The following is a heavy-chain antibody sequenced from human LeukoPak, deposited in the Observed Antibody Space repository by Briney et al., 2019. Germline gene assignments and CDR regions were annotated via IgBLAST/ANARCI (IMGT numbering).Heavy chain of an antibody. CDR2: IYHSGST. J-gene: IGHJ4*02. CDR1: GGSISSSNW. CDR3: ARVCPYDSSGYSFDY. V-gene: IGHV4-4*02. D-gene: IGHD3-22*01. Sequence: SGTLSLTCAVSGGSISSSNWWSWVRQPPGKGLEWIGEIYHSGSTNYNPSLKSRVTISVDASKNQFSLKLSSVTAADTAVCYCARVCPYDSSGYSFDYWGQGTLVTVSS.